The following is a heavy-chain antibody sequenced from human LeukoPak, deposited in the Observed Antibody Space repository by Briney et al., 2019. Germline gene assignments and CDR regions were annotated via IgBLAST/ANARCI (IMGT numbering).Heavy chain of an antibody. Sequence: PGRSLRLSCAASGFTFSSYAMHWVRQAPGKGLEWVAVISYDGTNKYYADSVKGRFTISRDNFKYTLYLQMNSLRTEDTAVYYCARDSGFSGTQRGEYWGQGTLVTVSS. V-gene: IGHV3-30*04. CDR2: ISYDGTNK. CDR1: GFTFSSYA. D-gene: IGHD3/OR15-3a*01. J-gene: IGHJ4*02. CDR3: ARDSGFSGTQRGEY.